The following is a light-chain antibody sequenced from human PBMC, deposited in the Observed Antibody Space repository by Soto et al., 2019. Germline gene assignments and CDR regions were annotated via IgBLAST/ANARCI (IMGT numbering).Light chain of an antibody. J-gene: IGKJ1*01. CDR3: QQLRA. V-gene: IGKV1-5*01. CDR2: DAS. CDR1: QSISSW. Sequence: DIQMTQSPSTLSASVGDRVTITCRASQSISSWLAWYQQKPGKAPKLLIYDASSLERGVPSRVSGSGSGTEFTLTISSLQPYDFATYYGQQLRAFGQGTKVDIK.